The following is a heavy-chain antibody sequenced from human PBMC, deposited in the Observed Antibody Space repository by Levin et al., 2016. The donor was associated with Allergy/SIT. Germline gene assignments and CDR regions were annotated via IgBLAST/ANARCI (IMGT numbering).Heavy chain of an antibody. CDR2: IYYSGST. Sequence: PGKGLEWIGYIYYSGSTNYNPSLKSRVTISVDTSKNQFSLKLSSVTAADTAVYYCARDHYYDSSGYTPFDPWGQGTLVTVSS. V-gene: IGHV4-59*13. CDR3: ARDHYYDSSGYTPFDP. D-gene: IGHD3-22*01. J-gene: IGHJ5*02.